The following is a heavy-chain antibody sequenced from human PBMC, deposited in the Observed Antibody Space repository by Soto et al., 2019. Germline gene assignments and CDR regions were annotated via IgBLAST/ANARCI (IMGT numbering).Heavy chain of an antibody. CDR3: ARRSGASFDY. Sequence: SETLSLTCTVSGGSISSYYWSWIRQPPGKGLEWIGYIYYSGSTNYNPSLKSRVTISVDTSKNQFSLKLSSVTAADTAVYDCARRSGASFDYWGQGSLVNVSS. J-gene: IGHJ4*02. D-gene: IGHD4-17*01. CDR1: GGSISSYY. V-gene: IGHV4-59*01. CDR2: IYYSGST.